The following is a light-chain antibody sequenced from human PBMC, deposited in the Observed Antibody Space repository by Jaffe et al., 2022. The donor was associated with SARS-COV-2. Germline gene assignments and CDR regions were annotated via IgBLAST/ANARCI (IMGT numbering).Light chain of an antibody. J-gene: IGKJ4*01. CDR3: QQYYEIPPT. CDR2: WAY. Sequence: DIVMTQSPDSLAVSLGERATINCKSSQNILYYNHNKSYVAWYQQKPGQSPKLLARWAYVREPGVPDRISASGAGTDFTLTISNLQAEDVAVYYCQQYYEIPPTFGGGTNVEIK. CDR1: QNILYYNHNKSY. V-gene: IGKV4-1*01.